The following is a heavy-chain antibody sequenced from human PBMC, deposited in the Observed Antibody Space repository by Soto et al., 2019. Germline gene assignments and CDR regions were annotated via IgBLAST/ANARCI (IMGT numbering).Heavy chain of an antibody. CDR1: GFTFTNFA. CDR3: AKVGYYDSSGWARYLDY. Sequence: GGSLRLSCAASGFTFTNFAMYWVRQAPGKGLEWVSVITSGDTTYYADSVQGRFTVSRDSSKNTLNLQMNSLRAENTAIYYCAKVGYYDSSGWARYLDYWGQGTLVTVSS. J-gene: IGHJ4*02. CDR2: ITSGDTT. D-gene: IGHD3-22*01. V-gene: IGHV3-23*01.